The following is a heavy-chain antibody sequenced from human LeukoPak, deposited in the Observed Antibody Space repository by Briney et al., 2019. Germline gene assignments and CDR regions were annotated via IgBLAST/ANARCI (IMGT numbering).Heavy chain of an antibody. CDR2: IIPIFGTA. D-gene: IGHD3-22*01. CDR3: ARGGYYYDSSGYYYHYYGMDV. CDR1: GGTFSSYA. J-gene: IGHJ6*02. V-gene: IGHV1-69*13. Sequence: SVKVSCKASGGTFSSYAISWVRQAPGQGLEWMGGIIPIFGTANYAQKFQGRVTITADESTSTAYMELSSLRSEDTAVYYCARGGYYYDSSGYYYHYYGMDVWGQGTTVTVSS.